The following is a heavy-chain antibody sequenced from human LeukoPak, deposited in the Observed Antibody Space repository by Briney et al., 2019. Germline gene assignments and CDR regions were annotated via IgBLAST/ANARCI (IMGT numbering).Heavy chain of an antibody. CDR2: IYYNGIT. CDR1: GDSISNSRYY. J-gene: IGHJ4*02. CDR3: ARLELVGATTRFDY. Sequence: SETLSLTCTVSGDSISNSRYYWAWIRQPPGKGLEWIGSIYYNGITYYNPSLKSRVTISVDTSKNQFSLKLGSVPATDTAVYYCARLELVGATTRFDYWGQGTLVTVSS. V-gene: IGHV4-39*01. D-gene: IGHD1-26*01.